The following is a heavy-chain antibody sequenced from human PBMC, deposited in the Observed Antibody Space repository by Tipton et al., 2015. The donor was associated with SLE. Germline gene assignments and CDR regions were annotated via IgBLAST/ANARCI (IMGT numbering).Heavy chain of an antibody. J-gene: IGHJ4*02. CDR1: GFTFSSYE. D-gene: IGHD7-27*01. V-gene: IGHV3-48*03. Sequence: GSLRLSCAASGFTFSSYEMNWVRQAPGKGLEWVSYISSSGSTIYYADSVKGRFTISRDNSKNTLYLQMNSLRAEDTAVYYCGDLTGDSILDYWGQGTLVTVSS. CDR2: ISSSGSTI. CDR3: GDLTGDSILDY.